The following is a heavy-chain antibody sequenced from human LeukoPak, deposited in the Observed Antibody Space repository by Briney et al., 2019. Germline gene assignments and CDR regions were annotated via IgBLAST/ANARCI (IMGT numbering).Heavy chain of an antibody. V-gene: IGHV3-23*01. CDR3: ARYSSDYFDY. CDR2: ISGSGGST. Sequence: GGSLRLSCAASGFTFSSYAMSWVRQAPGKGLEWVSAISGSGGSTYYADSVKGRFTISRDNSKNALYLQMNSLKAEDTAVYYCARYSSDYFDYWGQGTLVTVSS. CDR1: GFTFSSYA. D-gene: IGHD6-19*01. J-gene: IGHJ4*02.